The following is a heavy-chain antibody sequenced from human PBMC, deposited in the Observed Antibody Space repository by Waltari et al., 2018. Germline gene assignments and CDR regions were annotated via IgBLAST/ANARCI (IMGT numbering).Heavy chain of an antibody. V-gene: IGHV1-2*02. CDR2: INPKSGDA. CDR3: ATANILGIGTFDY. D-gene: IGHD1-1*01. J-gene: IGHJ4*02. CDR1: GYTFTSYG. Sequence: QVQLVQSGTEVKKPGASVKVSCKAYGYTFTSYGITWMRQAPGQGLEWMGWINPKSGDANYTQPFQGRVIMTRDTSINTAYLEVTGLTSDDTAIFYCATANILGIGTFDYWGQGTLVSVSS.